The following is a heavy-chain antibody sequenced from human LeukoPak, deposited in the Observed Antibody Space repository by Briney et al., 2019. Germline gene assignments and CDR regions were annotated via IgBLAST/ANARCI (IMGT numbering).Heavy chain of an antibody. V-gene: IGHV3-9*01. CDR1: GFTFDDYA. D-gene: IGHD3-9*01. CDR2: ISWNSGSI. Sequence: PGGSLRLSCAASGFTFDDYAMHWVRQAPGKGLEWVSGISWNSGSIGYADSVKGRFTISRDNAKNSLYLQMNSLRAEDTALYYCAKDIRGQNYDILTGIDYWGQGTLVTVSS. CDR3: AKDIRGQNYDILTGIDY. J-gene: IGHJ4*02.